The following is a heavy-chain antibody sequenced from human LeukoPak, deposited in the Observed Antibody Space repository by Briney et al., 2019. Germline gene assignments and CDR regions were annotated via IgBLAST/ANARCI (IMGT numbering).Heavy chain of an antibody. Sequence: PSETLSLTCTVSGGSISSYYWSWIRQPAGKGLEWIGRIYTSGSTNYNPSLKSRVTMSVDTSKNQFSLKLSSVTAADTAVYYCARNRGGPSGSYYGGRPNAFDIWGQGTMVTVSS. J-gene: IGHJ3*02. CDR1: GGSISSYY. D-gene: IGHD1-26*01. CDR3: ARNRGGPSGSYYGGRPNAFDI. CDR2: IYTSGST. V-gene: IGHV4-4*07.